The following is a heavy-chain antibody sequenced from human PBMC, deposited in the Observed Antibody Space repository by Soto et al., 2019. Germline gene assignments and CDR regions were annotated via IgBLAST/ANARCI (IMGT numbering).Heavy chain of an antibody. D-gene: IGHD3-9*01. CDR1: GYTFTSYD. CDR3: ARGGILTGYYPNWFDP. V-gene: IGHV1-8*01. J-gene: IGHJ5*02. Sequence: ASVKVSCKASGYTFTSYDINWVRQATGQGLEWMGWMNPNSGSTYYNPSLKSRVTISVDTSKNQFSLKLSSVTAADTAVYYCARGGILTGYYPNWFDPWGQGTLVTVSS. CDR2: MNPNSGST.